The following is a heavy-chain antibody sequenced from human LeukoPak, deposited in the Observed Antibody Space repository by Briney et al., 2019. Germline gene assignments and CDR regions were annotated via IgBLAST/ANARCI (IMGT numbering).Heavy chain of an antibody. J-gene: IGHJ6*03. CDR3: ARLRGVYYYDMDV. Sequence: SSETLSLTCTVSGGSISSYYWTWIRQPPGKGLEWIGYIYFTGSTKYNPSLKTRVTISLDTSKNQFSLKLSSVTAADTAVYYCARLRGVYYYDMDVWGKGTTVTVSS. CDR2: IYFTGST. CDR1: GGSISSYY. V-gene: IGHV4-59*01. D-gene: IGHD3-10*01.